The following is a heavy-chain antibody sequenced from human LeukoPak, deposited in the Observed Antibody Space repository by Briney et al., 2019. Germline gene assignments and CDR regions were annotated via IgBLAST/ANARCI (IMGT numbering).Heavy chain of an antibody. D-gene: IGHD6-19*01. CDR1: GGSFSGYY. CDR2: INHSGST. CDR3: ARVFSSYSSGWYGFDY. J-gene: IGHJ4*02. V-gene: IGHV4-34*01. Sequence: PSETLSLTCAVYGGSFSGYYWSWIRQPPGKGLEWIGEINHSGSTNYNPSLKSRVTISVDTSKNQFSLKLSSVTAADTAVYYCARVFSSYSSGWYGFDYWGQGTLVTVSS.